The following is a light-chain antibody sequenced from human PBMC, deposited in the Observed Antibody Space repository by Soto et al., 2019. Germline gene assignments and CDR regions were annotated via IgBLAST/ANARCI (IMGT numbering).Light chain of an antibody. CDR1: QSVSSC. CDR3: HQRRNGTPART. J-gene: IGKJ4*02. CDR2: DAA. V-gene: IGKV3-11*01. Sequence: EIVLTQSPATLSLSPGERATLSCRASQSVSSCFAWYQQKPGQAPRLLIYDAATRATGIPARFSGSGSGTDFTLTISSREPEDFAVYDCHQRRNGTPARTFGGGTKVEIK.